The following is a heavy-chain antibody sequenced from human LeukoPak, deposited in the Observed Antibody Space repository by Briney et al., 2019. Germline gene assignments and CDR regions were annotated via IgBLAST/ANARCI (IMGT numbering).Heavy chain of an antibody. Sequence: PSETLSLTCAVYGGSFSGYYWSWIRQPPGKGLEWIGEINQSGSANYNPSLKSRVTISVDTSKNQFSLKLSSVTAADTAVYYCARAYCSSTSCYDEEFLYYYYGMDVWGQGTTVTVSS. CDR3: ARAYCSSTSCYDEEFLYYYYGMDV. CDR2: INQSGSA. CDR1: GGSFSGYY. J-gene: IGHJ6*02. D-gene: IGHD2-2*01. V-gene: IGHV4-34*01.